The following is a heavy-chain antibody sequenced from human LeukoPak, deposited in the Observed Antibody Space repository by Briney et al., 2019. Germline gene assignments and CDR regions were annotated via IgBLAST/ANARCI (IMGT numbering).Heavy chain of an antibody. CDR2: ISSSGSTI. Sequence: GGSLRLSCAASGFTFSSYEMNWVHQAPGKGLEWVSYISSSGSTIYYADSVKGRFTISRDNAKNSLYLQMNSLRAEDTAVYYCAREIRYDFWSGEFDYWGQGTLVTVSS. CDR1: GFTFSSYE. CDR3: AREIRYDFWSGEFDY. J-gene: IGHJ4*02. D-gene: IGHD3-3*01. V-gene: IGHV3-48*03.